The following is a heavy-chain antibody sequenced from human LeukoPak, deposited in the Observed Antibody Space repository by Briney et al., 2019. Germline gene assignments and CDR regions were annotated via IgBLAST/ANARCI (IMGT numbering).Heavy chain of an antibody. CDR2: INHSGST. V-gene: IGHV4-34*01. D-gene: IGHD3-9*01. J-gene: IGHJ3*02. CDR1: SGSFSGYY. Sequence: PSETLSLTCAVYSGSFSGYYWSWIRQPPGKGLEWIGEINHSGSTNYNPSLKSRVTISVDTSKNQFSLKLSSVTAADTAVYYCARGAYFDWLLTDAFNIWGQGTMVTVSS. CDR3: ARGAYFDWLLTDAFNI.